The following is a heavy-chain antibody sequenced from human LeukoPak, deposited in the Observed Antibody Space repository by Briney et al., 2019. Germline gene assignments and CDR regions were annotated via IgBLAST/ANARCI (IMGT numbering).Heavy chain of an antibody. CDR3: ARDSRTLYAFDI. CDR1: GGSISSYY. CDR2: IYYSGST. Sequence: PSETLSLTCTVSGGSISSYYWSWIRQPPGKGLEWIGYIYYSGSTNYNPSLKSRVTISVDTSKNQFSLKLSSVTAADTAVYYCARDSRTLYAFDIWGQGTMVTVSS. J-gene: IGHJ3*02. D-gene: IGHD3-22*01. V-gene: IGHV4-59*01.